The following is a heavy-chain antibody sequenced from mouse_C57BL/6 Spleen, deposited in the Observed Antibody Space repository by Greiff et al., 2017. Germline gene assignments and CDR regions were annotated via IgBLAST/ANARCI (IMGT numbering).Heavy chain of an antibody. CDR1: GYTFTSYW. J-gene: IGHJ4*01. Sequence: QVQLQQPGTELVKPGASVKLSCKASGYTFTSYWMHWVKQRPGQGLEWIGDINPSNGGANYNEKFKSKATLTVDKSSSTAYMQLSSLTSEDSAVYYCARYSSGRDYAMDYWGQGTSVTVSS. CDR3: ARYSSGRDYAMDY. V-gene: IGHV1-53*01. D-gene: IGHD3-2*02. CDR2: INPSNGGA.